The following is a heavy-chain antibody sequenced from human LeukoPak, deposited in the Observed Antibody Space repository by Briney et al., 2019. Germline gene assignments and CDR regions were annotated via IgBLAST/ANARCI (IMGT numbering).Heavy chain of an antibody. CDR2: IIPIFGTA. V-gene: IGHV1-69*06. D-gene: IGHD3-22*01. J-gene: IGHJ3*02. CDR1: GGTFSSYA. CDR3: ARDSASFYYDSSGDAFDI. Sequence: SVKVSCKASGGTFSSYAISWVRQAPGQGLEWMGGIIPIFGTANYAQKFQGRVTITADKSTSTAYMELSSLRSEDTAVYYCARDSASFYYDSSGDAFDIWGQGTMVTVSS.